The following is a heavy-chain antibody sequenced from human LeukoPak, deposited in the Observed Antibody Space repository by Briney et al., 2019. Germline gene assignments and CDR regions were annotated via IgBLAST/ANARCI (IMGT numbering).Heavy chain of an antibody. D-gene: IGHD3-10*01. CDR1: GFTFSSYE. V-gene: IGHV3-48*03. Sequence: GGSLRLSCAASGFTFSSYEMNWVRQAPGKGLEWVSYISSRGSTIYYADSVKGRITISRDNAKNSLYLQMNSLRAEDTAVYYCARVAKGGWFGELLSHFDYWGQGTLVTVSS. J-gene: IGHJ4*02. CDR3: ARVAKGGWFGELLSHFDY. CDR2: ISSRGSTI.